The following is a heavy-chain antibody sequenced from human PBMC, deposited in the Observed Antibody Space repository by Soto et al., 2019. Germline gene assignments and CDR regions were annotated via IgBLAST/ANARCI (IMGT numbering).Heavy chain of an antibody. V-gene: IGHV4-59*01. D-gene: IGHD3-10*01. Sequence: PSETLSLTCTVSGGSISSYDWSWIRQPPGKGLEWIGYIYYSGSTNYNPSLKSRVTISVDTSKNQFSLKLSSVTAADTAVYYCARWRRAGTVLDAHDISAQGTMVPVSS. CDR1: GGSISSYD. CDR3: ARWRRAGTVLDAHDI. CDR2: IYYSGST. J-gene: IGHJ3*02.